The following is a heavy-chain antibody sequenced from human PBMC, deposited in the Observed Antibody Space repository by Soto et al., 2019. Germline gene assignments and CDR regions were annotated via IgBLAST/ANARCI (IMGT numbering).Heavy chain of an antibody. V-gene: IGHV3-30*18. CDR2: ISYDGSDK. J-gene: IGHJ4*02. CDR3: GKDPGYSHGYGFDY. CDR1: GFTFSSYG. D-gene: IGHD5-18*01. Sequence: GGSLRLSCAASGFTFSSYGMHWVRQAPGKGLEWVAVISYDGSDKYYADSVKGRFTISRDNSKNTLYLQMNSLRAEDTAVYYCGKDPGYSHGYGFDYWGQGTLVTVSS.